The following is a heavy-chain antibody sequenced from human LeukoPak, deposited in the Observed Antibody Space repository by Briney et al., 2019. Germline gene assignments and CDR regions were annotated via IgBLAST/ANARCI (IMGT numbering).Heavy chain of an antibody. CDR3: AKDAEVVEPIGGSDY. Sequence: QAGGSLRLSCAASGCTFSSYSMSWVRQAPGKGLEWVSAISGSGGSTYYADSVKGRFTISRDKSKNTLYLQMNSLRAEDTAVYYCAKDAEVVEPIGGSDYWGQGTLVTVSS. J-gene: IGHJ4*02. D-gene: IGHD1-14*01. CDR1: GCTFSSYS. V-gene: IGHV3-23*01. CDR2: ISGSGGST.